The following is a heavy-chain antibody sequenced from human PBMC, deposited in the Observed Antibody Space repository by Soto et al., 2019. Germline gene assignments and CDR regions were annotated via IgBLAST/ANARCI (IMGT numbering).Heavy chain of an antibody. Sequence: GGSLRLSCAASGFTFSNYWIHWVRQVPGEGLVWVSSINNDGSRTWYADSVRGRIAMSRDNARNLVSLQMNSLRAEDTAVYYCGTTFEYWGQGXLVTVYS. V-gene: IGHV3-74*01. CDR3: GTTFEY. J-gene: IGHJ4*02. D-gene: IGHD1-26*01. CDR2: INNDGSRT. CDR1: GFTFSNYW.